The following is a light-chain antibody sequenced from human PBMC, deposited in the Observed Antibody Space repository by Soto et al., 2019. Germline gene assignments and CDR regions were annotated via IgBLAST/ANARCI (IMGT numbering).Light chain of an antibody. J-gene: IGLJ1*01. Sequence: QSVLTQPASVSGSPGQSITISCTGTSSDIGLHNYVSWYQQHPGKAPQLLIYEVIHRPSGVSNRFSGSKCGYAASLTISGLQAEDEADYYCSSYSSTGTLYVFGTGTKGTV. CDR1: SSDIGLHNY. CDR2: EVI. CDR3: SSYSSTGTLYV. V-gene: IGLV2-14*01.